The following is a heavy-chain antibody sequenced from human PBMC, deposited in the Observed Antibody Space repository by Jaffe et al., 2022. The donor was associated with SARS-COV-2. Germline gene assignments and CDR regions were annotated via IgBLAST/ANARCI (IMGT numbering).Heavy chain of an antibody. CDR2: ISYDGSNK. CDR3: AKLTLWDDFWSGSYDYYGMDV. D-gene: IGHD3-3*01. Sequence: QVQLVESGGGVVQPGRSLRLSCAASGFTFSSYGMHWVRQAPGKGLEWVAVISYDGSNKYYADSVKGRFTISRDNSKNTLYLQMNSLRAEDTAVYYCAKLTLWDDFWSGSYDYYGMDVWGQGTTVTVSS. CDR1: GFTFSSYG. V-gene: IGHV3-30*18. J-gene: IGHJ6*02.